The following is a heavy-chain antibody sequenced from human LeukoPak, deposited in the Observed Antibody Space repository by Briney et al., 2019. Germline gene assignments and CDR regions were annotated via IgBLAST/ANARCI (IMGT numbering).Heavy chain of an antibody. J-gene: IGHJ4*02. V-gene: IGHV3-23*01. CDR3: AKLHEWLAYFDY. CDR2: ISGGGGST. D-gene: IGHD6-19*01. CDR1: GFTFSSYP. Sequence: GGSLRLSCAASGFTFSSYPMSWVRQAPGKGLQWVSAISGGGGSTYYADSVKGRFTISRDNSKNTLYLQMNSLRAEDTAVYYCAKLHEWLAYFDYWGQGTLVTVSS.